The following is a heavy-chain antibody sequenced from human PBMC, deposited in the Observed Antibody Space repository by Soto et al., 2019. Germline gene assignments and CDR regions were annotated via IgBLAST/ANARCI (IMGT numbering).Heavy chain of an antibody. CDR2: ISYSGNT. D-gene: IGHD6-19*01. CDR1: GVSITSYY. V-gene: IGHV4-59*08. Sequence: SETLSLTCTVSGVSITSYYWSWIRQSPGKGLEWIGFISYSGNTNCNPSLKSRVIISRDTSRNEFSLRLTSVTAADTAVYYCATSSGPQSPIGDHWGQGTLVTVSS. J-gene: IGHJ4*02. CDR3: ATSSGPQSPIGDH.